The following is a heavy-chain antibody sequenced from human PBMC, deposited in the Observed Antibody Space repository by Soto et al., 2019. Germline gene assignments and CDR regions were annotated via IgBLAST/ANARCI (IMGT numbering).Heavy chain of an antibody. V-gene: IGHV1-3*01. D-gene: IGHD6-6*01. CDR3: ARDVQLARYYYYGMDV. CDR1: GYTFTSYA. J-gene: IGHJ6*02. CDR2: INAGNGNT. Sequence: ASVKVPCKASGYTFTSYAMHWVRQAPGQRLEWMGWINAGNGNTKYSQKFQGRVTITRDTSASTAYMELSSLRSEDTAVYYCARDVQLARYYYYGMDVWGQGTTVTVSS.